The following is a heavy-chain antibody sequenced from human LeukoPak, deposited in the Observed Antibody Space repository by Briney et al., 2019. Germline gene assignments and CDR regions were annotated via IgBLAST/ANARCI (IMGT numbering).Heavy chain of an antibody. V-gene: IGHV4-59*11. D-gene: IGHD3-16*01. CDR2: IYYSGST. Sequence: SETLSLTCTVSGGSISSHYWSWIRQPPGKGLEWIGYIYYSGSTNYNPSLKSRVTISVDTSKNQFSLKLSSVTAADTAVYYCARTPYRNYFDYWGRGTLVTVSS. CDR1: GGSISSHY. CDR3: ARTPYRNYFDY. J-gene: IGHJ4*02.